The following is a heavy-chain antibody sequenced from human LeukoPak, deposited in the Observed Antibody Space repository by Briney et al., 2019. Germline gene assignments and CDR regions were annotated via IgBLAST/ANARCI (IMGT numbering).Heavy chain of an antibody. CDR2: ISSSSTYI. CDR1: GFTFSSYS. V-gene: IGHV3-21*01. D-gene: IGHD4-11*01. J-gene: IGHJ4*02. Sequence: KSGGSLRLSCAASGFTFSSYSMNWVRQAPGKGLEWVSSISSSSTYIYYADSVEGRFTISRDNAKNSLYLQMNSLRAEDTAVYYCARDGSTVTNYYFDYWGQGTLVTVSS. CDR3: ARDGSTVTNYYFDY.